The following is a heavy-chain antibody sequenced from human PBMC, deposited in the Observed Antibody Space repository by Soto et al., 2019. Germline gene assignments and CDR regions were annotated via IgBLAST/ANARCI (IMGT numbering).Heavy chain of an antibody. CDR1: GGSISSDSYY. J-gene: IGHJ6*02. CDR2: ISYSGST. V-gene: IGHV4-39*01. Sequence: PSETLSLTCTVSGGSISSDSYYWGWIRQSPEKGLEWIASISYSGSTYYNPTLKSRLIISVDTSKSQFSLKLSSVTAAYTAVYYCARRITMVRGSLSYYYGMDVWGQGTTVTVSS. D-gene: IGHD3-10*01. CDR3: ARRITMVRGSLSYYYGMDV.